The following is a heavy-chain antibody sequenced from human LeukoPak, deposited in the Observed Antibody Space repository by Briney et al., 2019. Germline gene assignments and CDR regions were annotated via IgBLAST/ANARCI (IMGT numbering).Heavy chain of an antibody. Sequence: GGSLRLSCVVSGFTFRSYWMSWVRQAPGKGLEWVADIKQDGSEKYSVDSVKGRFTISRDNAKNSLYLQMNSLRAEDSAVYYCSRDLVYSHGSGSFEAFDFWGQGTVATVSS. CDR3: SRDLVYSHGSGSFEAFDF. CDR2: IKQDGSEK. V-gene: IGHV3-7*01. CDR1: GFTFRSYW. J-gene: IGHJ3*01. D-gene: IGHD3-10*01.